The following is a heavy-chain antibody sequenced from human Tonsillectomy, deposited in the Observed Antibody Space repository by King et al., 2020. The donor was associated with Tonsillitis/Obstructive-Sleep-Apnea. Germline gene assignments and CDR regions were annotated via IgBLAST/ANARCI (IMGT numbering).Heavy chain of an antibody. J-gene: IGHJ4*02. D-gene: IGHD3-9*01. Sequence: VQLVESGGGVVQPGRSLRLSCVGSGFTSNKFVMHWVRQAPGKGLEWVAVISYDGGKKSYADSVKGRFTVSRDNSKNTLYLQMNSLRAEDKAVYFCARDSARYDILTGYFGNYFDYWGQGTLVTVSS. CDR2: ISYDGGKK. CDR1: GFTSNKFV. CDR3: ARDSARYDILTGYFGNYFDY. V-gene: IGHV3-30*04.